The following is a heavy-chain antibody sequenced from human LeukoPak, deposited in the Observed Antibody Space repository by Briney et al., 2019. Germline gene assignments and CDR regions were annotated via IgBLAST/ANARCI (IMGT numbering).Heavy chain of an antibody. CDR1: GGSFSGYY. V-gene: IGHV4-34*01. D-gene: IGHD1-26*01. Sequence: SETPSLTCVVYGGSFSGYYWTWIRQPPGKGPEWIGEINHSGGTNYNPSLKSRVTISVDTSKNQFSLKLNSVTAADTAVYYCASGIATWVYWGQGTLVTVSS. CDR3: ASGIATWVY. CDR2: INHSGGT. J-gene: IGHJ4*02.